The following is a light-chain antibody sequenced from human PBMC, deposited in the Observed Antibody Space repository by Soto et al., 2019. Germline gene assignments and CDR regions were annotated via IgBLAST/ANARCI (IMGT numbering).Light chain of an antibody. V-gene: IGKV2-28*01. CDR1: QSLLHSNGYNY. J-gene: IGKJ5*01. CDR2: LGS. CDR3: MQALQTPST. Sequence: IVMTQSPLSLPVTPGEPASISCRSSQSLLHSNGYNYLDWYLQKPGQSPQLLIYLGSNRASGVPARFSGSGSGTDFTLKISRVEAEDVGVYYCMQALQTPSTFGQGTRLEIK.